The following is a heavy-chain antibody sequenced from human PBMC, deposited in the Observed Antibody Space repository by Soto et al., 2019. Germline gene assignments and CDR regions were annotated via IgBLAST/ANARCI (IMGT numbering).Heavy chain of an antibody. J-gene: IGHJ4*02. V-gene: IGHV1-69*13. Sequence: SVKVSCKASGGTFSSYAISWVRQAPGQGLEWMGGIIPIFGTANYAQKFQGRVTITADESTSTAYMELSSLRSEDTAVYYCARGGRGYSYGYRYFDYWGQGTLVNVSS. CDR2: IIPIFGTA. D-gene: IGHD5-18*01. CDR3: ARGGRGYSYGYRYFDY. CDR1: GGTFSSYA.